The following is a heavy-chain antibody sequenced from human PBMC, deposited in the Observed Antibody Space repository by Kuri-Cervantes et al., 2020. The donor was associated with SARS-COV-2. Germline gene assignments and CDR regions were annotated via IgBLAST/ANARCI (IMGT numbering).Heavy chain of an antibody. V-gene: IGHV1-24*01. J-gene: IGHJ4*02. D-gene: IGHD5-18*01. CDR2: FDPEDGET. CDR3: ATAGTTAMALFDY. CDR1: GYTLTELS. Sequence: ASVKVSCKVSGYTLTELSMHWVRQAPGKGLEWMGGFDPEDGETIYAQKFQGRVTMTEDTSTDTAYMELSSLRSEDTAVYYYATAGTTAMALFDYWGQGTLVTVSS.